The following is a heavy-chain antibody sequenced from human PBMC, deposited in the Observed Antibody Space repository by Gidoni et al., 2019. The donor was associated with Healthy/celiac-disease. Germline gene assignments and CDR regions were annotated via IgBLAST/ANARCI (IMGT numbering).Heavy chain of an antibody. CDR1: GFSLSPSGMR. CDR3: ARINGVVAGKYYFDY. J-gene: IGHJ4*02. CDR2: IDWDDDK. V-gene: IGHV2-70*04. Sequence: QVTLKESGPALVKPTQTLTLTCTFSGFSLSPSGMRVSWIRQPPGKALEWLARIDWDDDKFYSTSLKTRLTISKDTSKNQVVLTMTNMDPVDTATYYCARINGVVAGKYYFDYWGQGTLVTVSS. D-gene: IGHD2-15*01.